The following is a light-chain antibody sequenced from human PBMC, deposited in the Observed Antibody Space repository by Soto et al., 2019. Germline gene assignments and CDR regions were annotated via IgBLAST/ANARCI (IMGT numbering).Light chain of an antibody. CDR3: LQHNNYPWT. V-gene: IGKV1-17*01. CDR2: VAS. J-gene: IGKJ1*01. Sequence: DIQMTQSPSSLSASVGDRVTITCRASQAIRNDVGWYQQKPGKDPKRLIYVASRLESGVPSRFSGSGFWTECALTISGLQPEDFANYYCLQHNNYPWTFGQGTRVEIK. CDR1: QAIRND.